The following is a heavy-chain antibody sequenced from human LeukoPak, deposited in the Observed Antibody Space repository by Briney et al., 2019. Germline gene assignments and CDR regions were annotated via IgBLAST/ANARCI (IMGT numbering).Heavy chain of an antibody. CDR3: ARATDGDYVPY. V-gene: IGHV3-21*01. CDR2: ISSSSSYI. Sequence: ASVKVSCAASGFTFSSYSMNWVRQAPGKGLEWVSSISSSSSYINYADSVKGRFTISRDNAKNSLYLQMNSLRAEDTAVYYCARATDGDYVPYWGQGTLVTVSS. J-gene: IGHJ4*02. D-gene: IGHD4-17*01. CDR1: GFTFSSYS.